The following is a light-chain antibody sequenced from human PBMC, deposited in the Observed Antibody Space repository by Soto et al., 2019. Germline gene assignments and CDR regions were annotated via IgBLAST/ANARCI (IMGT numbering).Light chain of an antibody. J-gene: IGLJ1*01. V-gene: IGLV2-11*01. CDR3: CSFAGSYSYV. Sequence: ALTQPRSVSGSPGQSVTIPCTGTSSDVGRYDYVSWYQQYPGEAPKLIIYDVTERPSGVPDRFSGSKSGNTASLTISGLRAEDEAAYSCCSFAGSYSYVFGSGTKVTVL. CDR1: SSDVGRYDY. CDR2: DVT.